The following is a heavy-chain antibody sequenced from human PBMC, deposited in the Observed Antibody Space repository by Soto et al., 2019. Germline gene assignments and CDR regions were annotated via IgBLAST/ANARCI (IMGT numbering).Heavy chain of an antibody. CDR2: ISGSGGST. D-gene: IGHD2-2*01. CDR1: GFTFSSYA. Sequence: GGSLRLSCAASGFTFSSYAMSWVRQAPGKGLEWVSAISGSGGSTYYADSVKGRFTISRDNSKNTLYLQMNSPRAEDTAVYYCAKCGSYCSSTSCYYYYMDVWGKGTTVTVSS. CDR3: AKCGSYCSSTSCYYYYMDV. V-gene: IGHV3-23*01. J-gene: IGHJ6*03.